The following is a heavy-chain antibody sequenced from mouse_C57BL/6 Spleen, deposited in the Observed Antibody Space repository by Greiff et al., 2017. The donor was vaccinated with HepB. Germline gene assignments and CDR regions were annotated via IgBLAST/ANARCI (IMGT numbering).Heavy chain of an antibody. V-gene: IGHV2-2*01. D-gene: IGHD2-1*01. CDR2: IWSGGST. CDR3: ARNTLYFIGYYYAMDY. J-gene: IGHJ4*01. Sequence: QVQLQQSGPGLVQPSQSLSITCTVSGFSLTSYGVHWVRQSPGKGLEWLGVIWSGGSTDYNAAFISRLSISKDNSKSQVFFKMNSLQADDTAIYYCARNTLYFIGYYYAMDYWGQGTSVTVSS. CDR1: GFSLTSYG.